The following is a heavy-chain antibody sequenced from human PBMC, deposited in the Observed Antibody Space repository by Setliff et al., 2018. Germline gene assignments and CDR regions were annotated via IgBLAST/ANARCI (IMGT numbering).Heavy chain of an antibody. D-gene: IGHD4-17*01. CDR1: GYTF. V-gene: IGHV1-18*01. Sequence: ASVKVSCKASGYTFSWVRQAPGQGLEWMGWISAYNGNTNYAQKFQGRVTITADESTSTAYMELRSLRSDDTAVYYCARIGVDYGDYQSRAERFYYYYMDVWGKGTTVTVSS. CDR3: ARIGVDYGDYQSRAERFYYYYMDV. J-gene: IGHJ6*03. CDR2: ISAYNGNT.